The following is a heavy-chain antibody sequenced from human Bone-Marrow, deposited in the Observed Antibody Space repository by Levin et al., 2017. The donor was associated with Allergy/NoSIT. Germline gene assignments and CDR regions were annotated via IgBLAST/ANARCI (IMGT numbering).Heavy chain of an antibody. V-gene: IGHV3-30*04. D-gene: IGHD3-3*01. CDR3: ARDLSQSNDFWSVVRARHAYNHYYAMDV. CDR2: ISFDGNDE. CDR1: GFNFNIYA. J-gene: IGHJ6*02. Sequence: GGSLRLSCAASGFNFNIYAMHWVRQAPGKGLQWMALISFDGNDEFYADSVKGRFSISRDNSKNTMYLNMNSLSAEDTAVYFCARDLSQSNDFWSVVRARHAYNHYYAMDVWGHGIMVTVSS.